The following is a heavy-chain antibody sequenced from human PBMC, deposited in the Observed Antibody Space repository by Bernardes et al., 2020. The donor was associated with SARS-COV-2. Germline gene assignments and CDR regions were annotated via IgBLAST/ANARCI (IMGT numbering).Heavy chain of an antibody. CDR1: GFSLTTTGVG. Sequence: SGPTLVKPTQTLTLTCPFSGFSLTTTGVGVGCIRQPPGKALEWLALIYWDDDERYSPSLKSRLTITKDTSKNQVVVTMTIMDPVDTATYYRAHIRTGPLPATWFDPWGQGILVTVSS. J-gene: IGHJ5*02. CDR2: IYWDDDE. V-gene: IGHV2-5*02. D-gene: IGHD2-2*01. CDR3: AHIRTGPLPATWFDP.